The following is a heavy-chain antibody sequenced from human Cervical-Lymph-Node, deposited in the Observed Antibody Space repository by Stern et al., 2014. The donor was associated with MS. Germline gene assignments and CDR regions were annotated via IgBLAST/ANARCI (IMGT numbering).Heavy chain of an antibody. CDR3: ARDSIGYYLILDY. Sequence: QVQLQESGPGLVKPSQTLSLTCTVSGGSISSGDFYWSWIRQPPGMGLEWLGYIYFSGSTYYNPALKSRVTTSVDSSKNQFSVKLSSVTAADTAVYYCARDSIGYYLILDYWGQGTLVTVSS. CDR2: IYFSGST. J-gene: IGHJ4*02. CDR1: GGSISSGDFY. D-gene: IGHD3-22*01. V-gene: IGHV4-30-4*01.